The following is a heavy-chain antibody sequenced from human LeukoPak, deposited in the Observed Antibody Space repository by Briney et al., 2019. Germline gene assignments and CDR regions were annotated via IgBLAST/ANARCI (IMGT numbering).Heavy chain of an antibody. V-gene: IGHV3-66*02. CDR3: ARGGSLLRNAFDI. CDR1: GFTVSSNY. D-gene: IGHD2-15*01. CDR2: IYSGGST. J-gene: IGHJ3*02. Sequence: PGGSLRLSCAASGFTVSSNYMSWVRQAPGKGLEWVSVIYSGGSTYYADSVKGRFTISRDNSKNTLYLQMNSLRAEDTAVYYCARGGSLLRNAFDIWGQGTMVTVSS.